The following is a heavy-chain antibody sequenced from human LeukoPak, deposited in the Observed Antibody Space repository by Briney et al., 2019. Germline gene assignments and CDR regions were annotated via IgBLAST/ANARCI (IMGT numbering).Heavy chain of an antibody. V-gene: IGHV3-30-3*01. CDR3: AKGGDHPDYFDY. D-gene: IGHD2-21*02. J-gene: IGHJ4*02. CDR2: ISYDGSNK. Sequence: GGSLRLSCAASGFTFSSYAMHWVRQAPGKGLEWVAVISYDGSNKYYADSVKGRFTISRDNAKQFLYLQMSSLRTEDTAFYYCAKGGDHPDYFDYWGQGTLVTVSS. CDR1: GFTFSSYA.